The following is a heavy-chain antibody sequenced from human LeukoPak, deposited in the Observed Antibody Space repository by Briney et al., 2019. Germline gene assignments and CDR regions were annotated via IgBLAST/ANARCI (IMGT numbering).Heavy chain of an antibody. CDR3: ARDFFRSIAATRPLVSPPRY. V-gene: IGHV3-30-3*01. J-gene: IGHJ4*02. CDR2: ISYDGSNK. D-gene: IGHD6-13*01. Sequence: PGGSLRLSCAASRFTFSSYAMHWVRQAPGKGLEWVAVISYDGSNKYYADSVKGRFTISRDNSKNTLYLQMNSLRAEDTAVYYCARDFFRSIAATRPLVSPPRYWGQGTLVTVSS. CDR1: RFTFSSYA.